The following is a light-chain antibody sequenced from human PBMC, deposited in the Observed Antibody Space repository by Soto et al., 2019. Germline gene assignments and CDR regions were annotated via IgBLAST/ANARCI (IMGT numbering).Light chain of an antibody. J-gene: IGLJ1*01. Sequence: QSALTQPASVSGSPGQSITISCTGTSSDVGSYNLVSWYQQHPGKAPQLMIYEDIKRPSGVSDRFSGSKSGNTASLTISGLQTADEADYCCSYADSSTYVFGTGTKLTVL. CDR2: EDI. CDR3: CSYADSSTYV. V-gene: IGLV2-23*01. CDR1: SSDVGSYNL.